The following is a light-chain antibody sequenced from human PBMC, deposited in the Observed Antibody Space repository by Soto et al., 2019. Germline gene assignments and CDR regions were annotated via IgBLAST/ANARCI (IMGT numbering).Light chain of an antibody. CDR3: QSYDSSLSGVV. Sequence: QSVLTQPPSVSGAPGQRVTISCTGTSSNIGAGYDVHWYQQLPGTASKLLIYGNTNRPSWVPDRFSGSKSGTSASLAIAGLQAEDEADYYCQSYDSSLSGVVFGGGTKLTVL. V-gene: IGLV1-40*01. J-gene: IGLJ2*01. CDR2: GNT. CDR1: SSNIGAGYD.